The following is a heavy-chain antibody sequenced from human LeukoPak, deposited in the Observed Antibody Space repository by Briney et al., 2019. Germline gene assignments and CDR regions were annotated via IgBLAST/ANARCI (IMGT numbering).Heavy chain of an antibody. CDR3: VRGSGYCSRTSCYLYHFYS. V-gene: IGHV4-39*01. J-gene: IGHJ4*02. CDR1: GGSISSSDFY. D-gene: IGHD2-2*01. Sequence: KPSETLSLTCTVSGGSISSSDFYWGWIRHPPGKGLEWIGSISYSGNTYYNPSLKSRVTISVDTYKNQFSLKISSVTAEDTVVYYCVRGSGYCSRTSCYLYHFYSWGKGTLVTVSS. CDR2: ISYSGNT.